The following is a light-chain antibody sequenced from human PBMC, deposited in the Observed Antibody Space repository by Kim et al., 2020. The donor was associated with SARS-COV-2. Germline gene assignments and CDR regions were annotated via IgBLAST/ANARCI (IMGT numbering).Light chain of an antibody. J-gene: IGKJ4*01. CDR2: DAS. V-gene: IGKV3-11*01. CDR1: QSDNRY. Sequence: SLSPGERANLSCRARQSDNRYLAWYQQKPGQAPRRLIYDASNRATGIPARFRGRGSGTVFTLTISSREPGDFAVYYCQRRSSWPLTLGGGTRVEI. CDR3: QRRSSWPLT.